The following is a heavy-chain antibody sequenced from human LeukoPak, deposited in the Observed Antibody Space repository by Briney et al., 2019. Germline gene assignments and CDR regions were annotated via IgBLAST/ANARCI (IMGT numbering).Heavy chain of an antibody. D-gene: IGHD6-19*01. CDR2: ISSSGSTI. Sequence: GGSLRLSCAASGFTFSDYYMSWIRQAPGKGLEWVSYISSSGSTIYYADSVKGRFTISRDNAKNSLYLQMNSLRAEDTAVYYRARAPLPSSGWPDYFDYWGQGTLVTVSS. CDR1: GFTFSDYY. CDR3: ARAPLPSSGWPDYFDY. V-gene: IGHV3-11*04. J-gene: IGHJ4*02.